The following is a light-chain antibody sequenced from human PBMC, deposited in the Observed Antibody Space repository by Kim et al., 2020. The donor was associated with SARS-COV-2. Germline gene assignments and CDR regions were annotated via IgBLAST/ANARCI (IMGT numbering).Light chain of an antibody. J-gene: IGKJ1*01. CDR2: GAS. CDR1: QSVSSNK. CDR3: QQYGSSPET. V-gene: IGKV3-20*01. Sequence: ETVLTQSPGTLSLSPGERATLFCRASQSVSSNKLAWYQQKPGQAPRLLIYGASSRATGIPDRFSGSGSGTDFTLTISRLEPEDFAVYYCQQYGSSPETFGQGTKVDIK.